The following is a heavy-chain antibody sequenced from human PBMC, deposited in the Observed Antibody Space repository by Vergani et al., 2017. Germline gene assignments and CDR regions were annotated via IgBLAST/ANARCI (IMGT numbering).Heavy chain of an antibody. D-gene: IGHD3-22*01. CDR3: ARRQTWGSGYFDFDY. CDR1: GYSFTSYW. J-gene: IGHJ4*02. CDR2: IYPGDSDT. V-gene: IGHV5-51*01. Sequence: EVQLVQSGAEVKKPGESLKISCKGSGYSFTSYWIGWVRQMPGKGLEWMGIIYPGDSDTRYSPSFQGQVTISADKSIRTAYLQWRSLKASDTAMYYCARRQTWGSGYFDFDYWGQGTLVTVSS.